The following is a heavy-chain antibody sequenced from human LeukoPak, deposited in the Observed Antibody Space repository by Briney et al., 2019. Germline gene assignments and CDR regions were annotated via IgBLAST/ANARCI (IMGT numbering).Heavy chain of an antibody. CDR1: GGSLSGYY. CDR2: IKESEKT. V-gene: IGHV4-34*01. Sequence: SETLSLTCAVYGGSLSGYYWSWIRQPPGKGLEWGGEIKESEKTNYNPSLKSRVTISIDTSKNQFSLKLSSVTAADTAVYYCAREGLRNVHNPLGYWGQGTLVTVSS. CDR3: AREGLRNVHNPLGY. D-gene: IGHD5-24*01. J-gene: IGHJ4*02.